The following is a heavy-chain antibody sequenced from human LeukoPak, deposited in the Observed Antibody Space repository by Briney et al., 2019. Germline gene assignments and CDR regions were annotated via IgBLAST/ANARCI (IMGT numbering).Heavy chain of an antibody. CDR2: ISPNSGGT. J-gene: IGHJ5*02. CDR3: ARDQRYCSGGSCYPDWFDP. CDR1: GYTFTGYY. D-gene: IGHD2-15*01. Sequence: ASVKVSCKASGYTFTGYYMHWVRQAPGQGLEWMGWISPNSGGTNYAQQFQGRVTMTRDTSISTAYMELSRLRPDDTAVYYCARDQRYCSGGSCYPDWFDPWGQGTLVTVSS. V-gene: IGHV1-2*02.